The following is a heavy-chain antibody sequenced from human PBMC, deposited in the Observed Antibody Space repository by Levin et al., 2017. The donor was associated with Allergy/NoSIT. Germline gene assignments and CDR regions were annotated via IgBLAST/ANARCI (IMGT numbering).Heavy chain of an antibody. CDR2: IKQDGSEK. J-gene: IGHJ4*02. V-gene: IGHV3-7*01. D-gene: IGHD3-16*01. Sequence: PGGSLRLSCAASGFTFSSFWMNWVRQAPGKGLEWVANIKQDGSEKYYVDSVKGRFTISRDNAKNSLYLQMNSLRAEDTAVYYCARDHGGIGIDYWGQGTLVTVSS. CDR1: GFTFSSFW. CDR3: ARDHGGIGIDY.